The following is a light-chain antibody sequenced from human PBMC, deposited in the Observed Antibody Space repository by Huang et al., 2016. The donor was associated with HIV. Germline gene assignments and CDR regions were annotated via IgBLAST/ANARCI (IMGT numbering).Light chain of an antibody. CDR1: QSVKKN. CDR3: QQYNNWPPYD. Sequence: DMVMTQSPGTLSVSPGERATLSCRARQSVKKNLAWYQQKPGQAPRLLISGVSTRDTGVPARFSGNGSETEFTLTITSVQSEDSAVYYCQQYNNWPPYDFGQGTKLEIK. J-gene: IGKJ2*01. V-gene: IGKV3-15*01. CDR2: GVS.